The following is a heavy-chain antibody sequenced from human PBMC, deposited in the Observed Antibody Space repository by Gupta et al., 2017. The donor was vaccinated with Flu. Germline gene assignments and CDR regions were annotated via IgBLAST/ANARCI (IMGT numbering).Heavy chain of an antibody. D-gene: IGHD3-9*01. CDR2: IGTRGDT. V-gene: IGHV3-13*01. J-gene: IGHJ4*02. CDR1: FSTYD. Sequence: FSTYDMHWVRRSKGKGLEWVSDIGTRGDTDYPGSVKGRVIISRDNAEKSLYLQMNSLSVGDTAVEYCTRARSRFDPFDFWGQGIPVTVSS. CDR3: TRARSRFDPFDF.